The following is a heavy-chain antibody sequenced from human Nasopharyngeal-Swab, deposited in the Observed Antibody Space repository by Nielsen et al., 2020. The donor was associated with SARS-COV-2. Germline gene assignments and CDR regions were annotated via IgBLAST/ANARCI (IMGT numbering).Heavy chain of an antibody. Sequence: SQTLSLTCAISGDSVSSSSAAWNWIRQSPSRGLEWLGRTYYRSKWYNDYAVSVKSRITINPDTSKNQFSLHLNSVTPEDTAVYYCARAPYQFGSPGNWFDPWGQGTLVTVSS. J-gene: IGHJ5*02. CDR2: TYYRSKWYN. CDR1: GDSVSSSSAA. V-gene: IGHV6-1*01. D-gene: IGHD3-10*01. CDR3: ARAPYQFGSPGNWFDP.